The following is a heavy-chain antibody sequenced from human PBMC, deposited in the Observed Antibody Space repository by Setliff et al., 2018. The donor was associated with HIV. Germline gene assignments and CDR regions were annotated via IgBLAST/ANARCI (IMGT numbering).Heavy chain of an antibody. CDR2: ISAYNGNT. CDR3: ARQYSSGPRLDY. J-gene: IGHJ4*02. D-gene: IGHD6-19*01. CDR1: GYTFTSYG. Sequence: ASVKVSCKAAGYTFTSYGIIWVRQAPGQGLEWMGWISAYNGNTNYEQKLQGRVIMTTDTSTSTVCMEMRSLRSDDTAVYYCARQYSSGPRLDYWGQGTLVTVSS. V-gene: IGHV1-18*01.